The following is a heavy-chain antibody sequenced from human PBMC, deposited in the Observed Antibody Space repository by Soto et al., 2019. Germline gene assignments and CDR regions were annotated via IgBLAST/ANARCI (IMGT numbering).Heavy chain of an antibody. D-gene: IGHD2-21*02. V-gene: IGHV4-38-2*02. CDR1: NLSISSGYY. J-gene: IGHJ3*02. CDR3: ARGSHIVVATDAFDI. Sequence: SETLSLTCSVSNLSISSGYYWGWIRQPPGKGLEWIANIYHSGITYYNSSLKSRITISVDTSKNQFSLKMNSVTAADTVVYYCARGSHIVVATDAFDIWGQGTMVTVSS. CDR2: IYHSGIT.